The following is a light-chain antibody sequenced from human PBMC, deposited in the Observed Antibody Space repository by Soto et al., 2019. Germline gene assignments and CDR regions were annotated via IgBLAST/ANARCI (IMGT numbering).Light chain of an antibody. J-gene: IGKJ1*01. CDR1: QSIGKY. CDR3: QQGSDWPWT. CDR2: DTS. V-gene: IGKV3-11*01. Sequence: EIVLTQFPVTLSLSPEERVTLSCRASQSIGKYLAWYQQRPGQAPRLLFYDTSNRATGIPPRFSGSGSGTDFTLTISSLEPEDFAVYYCQQGSDWPWTFGQGTKVEVK.